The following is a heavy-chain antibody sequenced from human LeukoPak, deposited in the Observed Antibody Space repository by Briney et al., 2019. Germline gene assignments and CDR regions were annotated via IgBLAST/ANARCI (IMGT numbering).Heavy chain of an antibody. Sequence: GRSLRLSCAASRFTFSSYWMHWVRQAPGKGLVWVSRINSDGSSTSYADSVKGRFTISRDNAKNTLYLQMNSLRAEDTAVYYCARGTVTLTYYYGMDVWGQGTTVTVSS. V-gene: IGHV3-74*01. D-gene: IGHD4-11*01. J-gene: IGHJ6*02. CDR2: INSDGSST. CDR3: ARGTVTLTYYYGMDV. CDR1: RFTFSSYW.